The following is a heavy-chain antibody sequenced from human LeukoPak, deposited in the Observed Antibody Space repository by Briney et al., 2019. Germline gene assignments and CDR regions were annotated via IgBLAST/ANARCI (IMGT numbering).Heavy chain of an antibody. CDR1: GGTFSSYA. J-gene: IGHJ4*02. V-gene: IGHV1-69*04. D-gene: IGHD3-10*01. Sequence: SVKVSCKASGGTFSSYAISWVRQAPGQGLEWMGRIIPILGIANYAQKFQGRVTITADKSTSAAYMELSSLRSEDTAVYYCARDDSALLWFGELFTSYFDYWGQGTLVTVSS. CDR3: ARDDSALLWFGELFTSYFDY. CDR2: IIPILGIA.